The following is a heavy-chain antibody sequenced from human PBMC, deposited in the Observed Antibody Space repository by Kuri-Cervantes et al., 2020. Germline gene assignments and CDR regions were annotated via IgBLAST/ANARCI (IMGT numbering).Heavy chain of an antibody. CDR2: INSDGSST. CDR3: ARDSATSYYSGWFDP. D-gene: IGHD3-10*01. Sequence: GESLKISCAASGFTFSNYWMHWVRQVPGKGLVWVSRINSDGSSTCYADSVKGRFTISRDNAKNTLYLQMNSLRAEDTAVYYCARDSATSYYSGWFDPWGQGTLVTVSS. J-gene: IGHJ5*02. CDR1: GFTFSNYW. V-gene: IGHV3-74*01.